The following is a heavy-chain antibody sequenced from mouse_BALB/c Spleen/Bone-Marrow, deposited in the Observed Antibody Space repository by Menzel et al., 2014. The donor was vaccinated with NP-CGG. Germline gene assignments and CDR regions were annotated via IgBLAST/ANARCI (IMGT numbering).Heavy chain of an antibody. Sequence: QVHLQQPGPELARPGASVKMSCRASGYTFTTYTMHWVKQRPRQGLEWIGYINPSSGYTYYNQKFKDKATLTADKSSSAAYLQLSSLTSEDSAVHYCARVYGNYDAMDYWSQRPSVSVSS. J-gene: IGHJ4*01. CDR1: GYTFTTYT. CDR3: ARVYGNYDAMDY. CDR2: INPSSGYT. V-gene: IGHV1-4*01. D-gene: IGHD2-1*01.